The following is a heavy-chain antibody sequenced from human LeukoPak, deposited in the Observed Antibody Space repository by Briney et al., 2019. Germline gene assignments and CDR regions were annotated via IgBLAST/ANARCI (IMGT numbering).Heavy chain of an antibody. V-gene: IGHV1-46*01. J-gene: IGHJ6*02. Sequence: GASVKVSCKASGYTFTSYYMHWVRQAPGQGLEWMGRIIPIRDTTNYAQKFKGRVTITADKSTSTAYMELNSLKSEDTAVYYCADGGQLVHLVNQGYYYGMDVWGQGTMVTVSS. D-gene: IGHD6-13*01. CDR2: IIPIRDTT. CDR1: GYTFTSYY. CDR3: ADGGQLVHLVNQGYYYGMDV.